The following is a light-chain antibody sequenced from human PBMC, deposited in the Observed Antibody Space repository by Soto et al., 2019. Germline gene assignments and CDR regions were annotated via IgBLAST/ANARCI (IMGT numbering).Light chain of an antibody. CDR3: QQSYSTPPT. J-gene: IGKJ1*01. CDR2: AAS. Sequence: DIPMTQSPSSLSASVGDRVTITCRASQSISSYLNWYQQKPGKAPKLLIYAASSLQSGVPSRFSGSGSGTDFTLTISSLQPEDFATSSCQQSYSTPPTFGQGTKVEIK. V-gene: IGKV1-39*01. CDR1: QSISSY.